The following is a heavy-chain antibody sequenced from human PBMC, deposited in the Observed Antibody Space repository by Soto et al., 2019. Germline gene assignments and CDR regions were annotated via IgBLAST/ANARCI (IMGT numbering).Heavy chain of an antibody. V-gene: IGHV1-3*01. J-gene: IGHJ4*02. D-gene: IGHD3-22*01. CDR3: ARDLRLDSSGYYAY. CDR1: GYTFTSYA. Sequence: QVQLVQSGAEVKKPGASVKVSCKASGYTFTSYAIHWVRQAPGQRLEWMGWIYAGNGNTKYPRNLQGRDIITRDTSANTVYMERSSLRSEDTAVYYCARDLRLDSSGYYAYWGQGTLVTVTS. CDR2: IYAGNGNT.